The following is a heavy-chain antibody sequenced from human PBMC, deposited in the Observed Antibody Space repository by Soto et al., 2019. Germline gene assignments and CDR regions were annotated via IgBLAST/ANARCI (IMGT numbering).Heavy chain of an antibody. V-gene: IGHV1-2*02. CDR1: GYTFTGYY. CDR3: ARSPDLDSSGCNN. Sequence: GASVKVSCKASGYTFTGYYMHWVRQAPGQGLEWMGWINPNSGGTNYAQKLQGRVTMTRDTSISTAYMELSRLRSDDTAVYYCARSPDLDSSGCNNWGQGTLVTVSS. J-gene: IGHJ4*02. CDR2: INPNSGGT. D-gene: IGHD3-22*01.